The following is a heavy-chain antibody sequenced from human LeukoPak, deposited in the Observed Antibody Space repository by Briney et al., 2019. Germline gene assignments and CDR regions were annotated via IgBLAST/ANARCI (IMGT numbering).Heavy chain of an antibody. V-gene: IGHV4-31*03. CDR3: ARDGSGSYYKWRDNWFDP. Sequence: SETLSLTCTVSGGSISSGSYYWSWIRQHSGKGLEWIGYIYYSGSTYYNPSLKSRVTISVDTSKNQFSLKLSSVTAADTAVYYCARDGSGSYYKWRDNWFDPWGQGTLVTVSS. J-gene: IGHJ5*02. D-gene: IGHD3-10*01. CDR2: IYYSGST. CDR1: GGSISSGSYY.